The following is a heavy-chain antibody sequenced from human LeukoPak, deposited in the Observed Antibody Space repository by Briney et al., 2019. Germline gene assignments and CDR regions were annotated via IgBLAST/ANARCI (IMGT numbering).Heavy chain of an antibody. J-gene: IGHJ4*02. D-gene: IGHD6-6*01. CDR1: GFTFSSYS. Sequence: PGGSLRLSCAASGFTFSSYSMNWVRQAPGKGLEWVSSISSSSSYIYYADSVKGRFTISRDNAKNSLYLQMNSLRAEDTAVYYCARDRSSEKQLVGDYWGQGTLVTVSS. V-gene: IGHV3-21*01. CDR2: ISSSSSYI. CDR3: ARDRSSEKQLVGDY.